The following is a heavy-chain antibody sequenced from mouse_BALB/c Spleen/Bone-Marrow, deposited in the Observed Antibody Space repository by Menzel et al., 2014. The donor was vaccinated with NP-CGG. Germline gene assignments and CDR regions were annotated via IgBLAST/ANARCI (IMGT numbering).Heavy chain of an antibody. Sequence: VKLMESGAELMKPGASVKISCKATGYTFSNYWIDWVKQRPGHGLEWTGEILPGSGTANYNEKFKGKATFTVDTSSNTAYMQLSSLTSEDSALYYCARASVVPYYFDFWGQGTTLTVSS. V-gene: IGHV1-9*01. J-gene: IGHJ2*01. CDR2: ILPGSGTA. CDR1: GYTFSNYW. D-gene: IGHD1-1*01. CDR3: ARASVVPYYFDF.